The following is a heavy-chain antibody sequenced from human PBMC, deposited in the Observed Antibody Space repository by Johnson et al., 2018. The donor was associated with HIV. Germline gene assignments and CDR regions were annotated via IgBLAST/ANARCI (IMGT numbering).Heavy chain of an antibody. Sequence: QVQLVESGGGVVQPGRSLRLSCAASGFTFSSYAMHWVRQAPGKGLEWVAVISYDGSNKYYADSVKGRFTISRDNSKNTLYLQMNSRRAEDTAVYYWASSAFDIWGQGTMVTVS. CDR1: GFTFSSYA. J-gene: IGHJ3*02. CDR3: ASSAFDI. CDR2: ISYDGSNK. V-gene: IGHV3-30*04.